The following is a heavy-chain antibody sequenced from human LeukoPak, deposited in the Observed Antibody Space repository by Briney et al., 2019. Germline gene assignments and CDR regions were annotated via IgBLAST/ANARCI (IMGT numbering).Heavy chain of an antibody. D-gene: IGHD3-9*01. CDR2: IKSDGSST. J-gene: IGHJ3*02. V-gene: IGHV3-74*01. Sequence: PGGSLRLSCAVSGFTFSSYWMHWVRQAPGKGLVWVSRIKSDGSSTSYADSVKGRSTISRDNAKNTLYLQMNSLRAEDTAVYYCARDFLTGYYSPAFDIWGQGTLVTVSS. CDR3: ARDFLTGYYSPAFDI. CDR1: GFTFSSYW.